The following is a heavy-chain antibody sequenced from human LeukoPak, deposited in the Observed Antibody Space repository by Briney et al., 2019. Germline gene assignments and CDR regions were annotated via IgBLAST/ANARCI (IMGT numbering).Heavy chain of an antibody. V-gene: IGHV4-59*08. CDR1: SGSVSSYY. CDR3: ARQELQGGDCSGGTCLNWFDP. Sequence: SETLSLTCTVSSGSVSSYYWSWLRQPPGKGLEWIGYIYYRGSTNYNPSLKSRVTISVDTSKNQFSLKLSSVTAADTAVYYCARQELQGGDCSGGTCLNWFDPWGQGTLVTVSS. D-gene: IGHD2-15*01. J-gene: IGHJ5*02. CDR2: IYYRGST.